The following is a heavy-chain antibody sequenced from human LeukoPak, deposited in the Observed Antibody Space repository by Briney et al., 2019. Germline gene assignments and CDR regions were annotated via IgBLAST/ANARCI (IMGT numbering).Heavy chain of an antibody. Sequence: SETLSLTCAVYGGSSSGYYWSWIRQPPGKGLEWIGEINHSGSTNYNPSLKSRVTISVDTSKNQFSLKLSSVTAADTAVYYCARRGPYYYYYMDVWGKGTTVTVSS. CDR1: GGSSSGYY. D-gene: IGHD3-10*01. V-gene: IGHV4-34*01. J-gene: IGHJ6*03. CDR3: ARRGPYYYYYMDV. CDR2: INHSGST.